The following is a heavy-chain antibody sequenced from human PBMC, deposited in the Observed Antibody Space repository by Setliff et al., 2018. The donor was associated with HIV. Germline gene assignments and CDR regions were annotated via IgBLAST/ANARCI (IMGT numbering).Heavy chain of an antibody. J-gene: IGHJ3*02. CDR2: ISSSGSTI. V-gene: IGHV3-11*04. CDR3: ARDPDYYDSSGPDDAFDI. D-gene: IGHD3-22*01. Sequence: GGSLRLSCAASGFTFSDYYMSWIRQAPGKGLEWVSYISSSGSTIYYADSVKGRFTNSRDNAKNSLYLQMNSLRAEDTAVYYCARDPDYYDSSGPDDAFDIWGQGTMVT. CDR1: GFTFSDYY.